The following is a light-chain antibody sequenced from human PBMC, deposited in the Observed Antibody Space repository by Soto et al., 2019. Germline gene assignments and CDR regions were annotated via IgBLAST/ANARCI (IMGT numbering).Light chain of an antibody. CDR2: AAT. J-gene: IGKJ2*01. Sequence: DIQMTQSPSSVSASVGDRVTLTCRASQGISSWLAWYQQKPGKAPKLLIYAATSLQSGVPSRFSGSGSGTHFTLTISSLQPEDSATYYCLQSDSFPHTFGQGTKLEIK. V-gene: IGKV1-12*01. CDR1: QGISSW. CDR3: LQSDSFPHT.